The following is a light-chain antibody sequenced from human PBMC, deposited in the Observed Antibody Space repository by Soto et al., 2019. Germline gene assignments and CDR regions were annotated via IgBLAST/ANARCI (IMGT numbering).Light chain of an antibody. Sequence: QSALTQPPSASGSPGQSVTISCTGTSSDVGGYNYVSWYQHHPGKAPKLMIYEVSKRPSGVPDRFSGSKSGNTASLTVSGLQADDEADYYCSSYAGSNTWGVFGGGTKLTVL. CDR2: EVS. V-gene: IGLV2-8*01. J-gene: IGLJ3*02. CDR1: SSDVGGYNY. CDR3: SSYAGSNTWGV.